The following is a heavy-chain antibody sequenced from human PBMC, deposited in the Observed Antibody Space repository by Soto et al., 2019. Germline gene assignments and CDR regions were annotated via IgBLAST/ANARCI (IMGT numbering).Heavy chain of an antibody. Sequence: SETLSLTCAFYGLSLSCYDVSLIRQPPGKGLEWIGEINHSGSTNYNPSLESRVTISVDTSKNQFSLKMNFVTAADTAVYYCARHSSLGSGYYPWGQGTMVTVSS. V-gene: IGHV4-34*01. CDR2: INHSGST. CDR1: GLSLSCYD. J-gene: IGHJ3*01. D-gene: IGHD3-22*01. CDR3: ARHSSLGSGYYP.